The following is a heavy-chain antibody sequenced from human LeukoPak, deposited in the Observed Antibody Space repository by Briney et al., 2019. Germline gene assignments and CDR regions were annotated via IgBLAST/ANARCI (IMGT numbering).Heavy chain of an antibody. CDR2: IYYSGST. D-gene: IGHD2-15*01. CDR1: GVSISTYY. CDR3: ARGDIVVVITTTVPDTFDI. V-gene: IGHV4-59*01. J-gene: IGHJ3*02. Sequence: SETLSLTCAVSGVSISTYYWSWIRQPPGKGLEWIGYIYYSGSTNYNPSLKSTFSISVDTSKIQFSLKLTSVTAADTAVYYCARGDIVVVITTTVPDTFDIWGQGTMVTVSS.